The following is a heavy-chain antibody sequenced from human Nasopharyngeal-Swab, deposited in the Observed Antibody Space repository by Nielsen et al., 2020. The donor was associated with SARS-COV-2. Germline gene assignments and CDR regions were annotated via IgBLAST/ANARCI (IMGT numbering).Heavy chain of an antibody. J-gene: IGHJ3*02. CDR3: AREWIQLWPDAFDI. CDR2: INPSGGST. V-gene: IGHV1-46*01. D-gene: IGHD5-18*01. Sequence: WGRQAPGQGLEWMGIINPSGGSTSYAQKFQGRVTMTRDTSTSTVYMELGSLRSEDTAVYYCAREWIQLWPDAFDIWGQGTMVTVSS.